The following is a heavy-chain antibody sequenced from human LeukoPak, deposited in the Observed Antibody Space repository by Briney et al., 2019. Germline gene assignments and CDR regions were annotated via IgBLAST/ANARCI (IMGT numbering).Heavy chain of an antibody. J-gene: IGHJ4*02. CDR2: ISSSSSTI. CDR3: ARFRTWGDKAFDY. Sequence: GGSLRLSRAASGFTFSSYSMNWVRQAPGKGLEWVSYISSSSSTIYYADSVKGRFTISRDSAKNSLYLQMNSLRAEDTAVYYCARFRTWGDKAFDYWGQGTLVTVSS. D-gene: IGHD2-21*02. CDR1: GFTFSSYS. V-gene: IGHV3-48*01.